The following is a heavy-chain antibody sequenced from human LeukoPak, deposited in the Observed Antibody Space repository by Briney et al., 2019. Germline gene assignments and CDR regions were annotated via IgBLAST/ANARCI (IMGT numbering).Heavy chain of an antibody. D-gene: IGHD3-16*01. CDR1: GFTFSGSA. Sequence: PGGSLRLSCAASGFTFSGSAIHWVRQASGKGLEWVGRIRSKAKSYATAYAASVKGRFTISRDDSKNTAYLQMNSLKTEDTAMYYCTSPPTEGVDYWGQGTLVTVSS. V-gene: IGHV3-73*01. J-gene: IGHJ4*02. CDR3: TSPPTEGVDY. CDR2: IRSKAKSYAT.